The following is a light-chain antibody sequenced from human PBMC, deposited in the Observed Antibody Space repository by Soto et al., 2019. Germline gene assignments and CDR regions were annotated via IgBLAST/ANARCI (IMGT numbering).Light chain of an antibody. CDR2: DVT. V-gene: IGLV2-14*03. CDR1: SNDIGGYNY. CDR3: SSYSSSSTRRH. J-gene: IGLJ1*01. Sequence: QSVLTQPASVSGSPGQSITIPCTGTSNDIGGYNYVSWYQQFPGKAPKLIIYDVTNRPSGVSFRFSGSKSGNTASLTISGLQAEVEAGYHCSSYSSSSTRRHFGAGTKVTV.